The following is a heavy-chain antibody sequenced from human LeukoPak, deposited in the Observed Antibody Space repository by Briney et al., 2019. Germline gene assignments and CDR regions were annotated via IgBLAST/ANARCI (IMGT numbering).Heavy chain of an antibody. Sequence: SQTLSLTCTVSGNSISSGDNYWRWIRQPAGKGLEWIGRIYTSGSTNYNPSLKSRVTMSVDTSKNQFSLKLSSVTAADTAVYYCARDVVAAPGTWDYWGQGTLVTVSS. CDR1: GNSISSGDNY. CDR3: ARDVVAAPGTWDY. J-gene: IGHJ4*02. D-gene: IGHD6-13*01. CDR2: IYTSGST. V-gene: IGHV4-61*02.